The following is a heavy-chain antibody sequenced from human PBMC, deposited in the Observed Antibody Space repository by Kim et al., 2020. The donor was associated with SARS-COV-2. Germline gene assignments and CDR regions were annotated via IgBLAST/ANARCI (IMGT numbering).Heavy chain of an antibody. CDR3: TKGDPEKFLPFDS. J-gene: IGHJ4*01. CDR1: GFTFHSCA. V-gene: IGHV3-23*01. Sequence: GGSLRLSCAASGFTFHSCAMSWLRQAPGKGLEWVSAISGSGGDTYFADSVKGRFTISRDNSRNTLYLLMNSLRAEDTAVYYCTKGDPEKFLPFDSWCHGT. CDR2: ISGSGGDT.